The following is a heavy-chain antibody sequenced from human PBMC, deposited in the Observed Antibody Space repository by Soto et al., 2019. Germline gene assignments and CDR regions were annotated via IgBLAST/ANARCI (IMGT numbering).Heavy chain of an antibody. D-gene: IGHD3-22*01. CDR1: GFTFSSYA. CDR2: ISGSGGST. Sequence: EVQLLESGGGLVQPGGSLRLSCAASGFTFSSYAMSWVRQAPGKGLEWVSAISGSGGSTYYADSVKGRFTISRDNSKNTLYLQMNSLRAEDTAVYYCAKARPPIDYYDSSGYRDDYWGQGTLVTVSS. J-gene: IGHJ4*02. V-gene: IGHV3-23*01. CDR3: AKARPPIDYYDSSGYRDDY.